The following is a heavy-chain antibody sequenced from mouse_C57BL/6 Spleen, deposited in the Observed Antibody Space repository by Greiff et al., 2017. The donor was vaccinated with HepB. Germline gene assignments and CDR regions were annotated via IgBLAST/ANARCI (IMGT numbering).Heavy chain of an antibody. V-gene: IGHV1-52*01. CDR2: IDPSDSET. CDR1: GYTFTSYW. Sequence: QVQLQQPGAELVRPGSSVKLSCKASGYTFTSYWMHWVKQRPIQGLEWIGNIDPSDSETHYNQKFKDKATLTVDKSSSTAYMQLSSLTSEDSAVYYCARSRAMGSNAMDYWGQGTSVTVSS. D-gene: IGHD1-1*02. J-gene: IGHJ4*01. CDR3: ARSRAMGSNAMDY.